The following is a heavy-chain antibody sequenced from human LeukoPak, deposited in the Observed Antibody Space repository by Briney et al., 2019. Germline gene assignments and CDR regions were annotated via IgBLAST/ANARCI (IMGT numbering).Heavy chain of an antibody. CDR3: AKSETAMIGSVNY. Sequence: GGSLRLSCAASGFTFSSYAVSWVRQAPGKGLEWVSLISGSGGSTYYADSMKGRFTISRDNSKNTLYLQMNSLRAEDTAVYYCAKSETAMIGSVNYWGQGTLVTVSS. CDR1: GFTFSSYA. V-gene: IGHV3-23*01. D-gene: IGHD3-22*01. J-gene: IGHJ4*02. CDR2: ISGSGGST.